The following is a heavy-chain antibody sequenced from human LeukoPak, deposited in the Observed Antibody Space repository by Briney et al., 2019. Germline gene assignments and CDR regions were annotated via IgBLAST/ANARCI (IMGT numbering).Heavy chain of an antibody. Sequence: ASVKVSCKASGYTFTGYYMHWVRQAPGQGLEWMGWINPNSGGTNYAQKFQGRVTMTRDTSISTAYMELSRLRSDDTAVYYCARMEIVIEPAADSWFDPWGQGTLVTVAS. CDR1: GYTFTGYY. V-gene: IGHV1-2*02. CDR3: ARMEIVIEPAADSWFDP. D-gene: IGHD2-2*03. CDR2: INPNSGGT. J-gene: IGHJ5*02.